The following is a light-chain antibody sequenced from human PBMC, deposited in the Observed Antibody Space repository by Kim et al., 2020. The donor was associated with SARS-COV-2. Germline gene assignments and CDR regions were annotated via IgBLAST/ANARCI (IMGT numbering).Light chain of an antibody. J-gene: IGKJ4*01. Sequence: ASVGDMVTITCRASPRISNSVAWYQQNPGKAPKLLLFAASDLESGVPSRFSGSGSGTDYTLTISSLQPEDFATYYCQQYYSTPLTFGGGTKVDIK. CDR2: AAS. V-gene: IGKV1-NL1*01. CDR3: QQYYSTPLT. CDR1: PRISNS.